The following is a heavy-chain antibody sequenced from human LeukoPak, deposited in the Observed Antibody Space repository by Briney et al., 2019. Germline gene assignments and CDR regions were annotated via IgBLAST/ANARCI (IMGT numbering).Heavy chain of an antibody. D-gene: IGHD2-2*01. CDR2: IYYSGST. Sequence: PSQTLSLTCAVSGGSISSGGYSWSWIRQPPGKGLEWIGSIYYSGSTYYNPSLKSRVTISVDTSKNQFSLKLSSVTAADTAVYYCARQSGYCSSTSCSHWGQGTLVTVSS. CDR3: ARQSGYCSSTSCSH. J-gene: IGHJ4*02. CDR1: GGSISSGGYS. V-gene: IGHV4-30-2*03.